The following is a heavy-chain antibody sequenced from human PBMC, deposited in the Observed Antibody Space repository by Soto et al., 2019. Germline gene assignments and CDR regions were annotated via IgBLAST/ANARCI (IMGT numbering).Heavy chain of an antibody. V-gene: IGHV1-18*04. J-gene: IGHJ4*02. CDR3: ARDRATITIFGVVSPFDY. CDR1: GHTFTSYG. Sequence: ASVKVSCKASGHTFTSYGISWVRQAPGQGLEWMGWISAYNGNTNYAQKLQGRVTMTTDTSTSTAYMELRSLRSDDTAVYYCARDRATITIFGVVSPFDYWGQGTLVTVSS. D-gene: IGHD3-3*01. CDR2: ISAYNGNT.